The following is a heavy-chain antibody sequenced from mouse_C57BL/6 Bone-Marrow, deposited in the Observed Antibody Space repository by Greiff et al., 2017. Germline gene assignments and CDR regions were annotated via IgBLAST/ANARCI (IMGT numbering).Heavy chain of an antibody. CDR2: IWSGGST. CDR3: AKKGYDGADY. V-gene: IGHV2-4*01. CDR1: GFSLTSYG. Sequence: VKLMESGPGLVQPSQSLSITCTVSGFSLTSYGVHWVRQPPGKGLEWLGVIWSGGSTDYNAAFISRLSISKDNSKSQVFVKMNSLQADDTAIYYCAKKGYDGADYWGQGTSVTVSS. J-gene: IGHJ4*01. D-gene: IGHD2-2*01.